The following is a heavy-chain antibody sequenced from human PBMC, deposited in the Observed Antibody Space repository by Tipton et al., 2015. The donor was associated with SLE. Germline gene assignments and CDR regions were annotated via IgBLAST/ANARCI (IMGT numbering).Heavy chain of an antibody. CDR2: IHSGETT. CDR3: ATLWGYCSVGRCYSAF. J-gene: IGHJ4*02. V-gene: IGHV3-53*05. Sequence: AVSGFIVISHHMSWVRQAPGKGLEWVSVIHSGETTYYADSVKGRFAISRDNSKNTLYFQMNSLRPEDTAVYYCATLWGYCSVGRCYSAFWGQGTLVTVSS. CDR1: GFIVISHH. D-gene: IGHD2-15*01.